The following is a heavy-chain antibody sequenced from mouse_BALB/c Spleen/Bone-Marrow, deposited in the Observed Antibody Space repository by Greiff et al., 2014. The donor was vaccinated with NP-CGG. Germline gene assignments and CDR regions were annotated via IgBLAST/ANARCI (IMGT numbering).Heavy chain of an antibody. D-gene: IGHD2-4*01. CDR1: GLTFSSFG. J-gene: IGHJ3*01. CDR2: ISSGSRTI. Sequence: EVHLVESGGGLVQPGGSRKLSCAASGLTFSSFGMHWVRQAPGKGLEWVAYISSGSRTIYYADTVKGRFTISRDNPKNTLFLQMTSLRSEDTAMYYCARNYDFWFGYWGQGTLVTVSA. V-gene: IGHV5-17*02. CDR3: ARNYDFWFGY.